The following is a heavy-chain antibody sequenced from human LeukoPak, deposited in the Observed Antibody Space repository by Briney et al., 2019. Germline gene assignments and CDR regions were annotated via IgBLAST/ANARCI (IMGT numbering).Heavy chain of an antibody. J-gene: IGHJ6*04. Sequence: GGSLRLSCAASGFTFSSYDMSWVRQAPGKGPEWVSGISGSGGTTYYADSVKGRFTISRDNSKNTLYVQMNSLREEDTAVYYCAKSYYDSSGNVDVWGKGTTVTVSS. CDR1: GFTFSSYD. V-gene: IGHV3-23*01. CDR3: AKSYYDSSGNVDV. CDR2: ISGSGGTT. D-gene: IGHD3-22*01.